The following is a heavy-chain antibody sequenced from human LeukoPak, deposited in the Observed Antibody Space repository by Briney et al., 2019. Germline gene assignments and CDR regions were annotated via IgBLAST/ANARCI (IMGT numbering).Heavy chain of an antibody. J-gene: IGHJ4*02. V-gene: IGHV3-53*01. D-gene: IGHD1-14*01. CDR2: IYSRGAT. CDR1: GFSVSNNY. CDR3: AARNY. Sequence: GGSLRLSCAASGFSVSNNYMSWVRQAPGKGLEGVSVIYSRGATYYADSVKGRFTISRDNSRNTLYLQMNSLRVEDTAVYYCAARNYWGQGTLVTVSS.